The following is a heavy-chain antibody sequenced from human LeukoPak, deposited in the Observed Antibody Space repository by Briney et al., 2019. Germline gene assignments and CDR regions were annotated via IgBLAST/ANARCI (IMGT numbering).Heavy chain of an antibody. V-gene: IGHV3-30*04. CDR3: AKDHRGVTNEYYFDY. Sequence: GGSLRLSCAASGFSFSSFTMHWVRQAPGKGLEWVAVISYDGSNKNSADSVKGRFTISRDNSENTVHLQMNSLRAEDTAVYYCAKDHRGVTNEYYFDYWGQGTLVTVSS. J-gene: IGHJ4*02. CDR1: GFSFSSFT. D-gene: IGHD5-18*01. CDR2: ISYDGSNK.